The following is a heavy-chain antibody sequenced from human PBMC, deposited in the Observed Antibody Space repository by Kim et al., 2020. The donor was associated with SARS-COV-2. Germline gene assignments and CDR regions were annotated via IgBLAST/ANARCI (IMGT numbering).Heavy chain of an antibody. J-gene: IGHJ4*02. Sequence: ASVKVSCKASGYTFTNYAMNWVRQAPGQGLEWMGWINTNTGNPTYAQGFTGRFVFSLDTSVSTAYLQISSLKAEDTAVYYCARVDYDILTGYSYFDYWGQGTLVTVSS. D-gene: IGHD3-9*01. CDR3: ARVDYDILTGYSYFDY. CDR1: GYTFTNYA. CDR2: INTNTGNP. V-gene: IGHV7-4-1*02.